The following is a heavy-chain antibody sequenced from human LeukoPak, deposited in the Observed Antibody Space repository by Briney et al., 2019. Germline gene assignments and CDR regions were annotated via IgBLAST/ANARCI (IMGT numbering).Heavy chain of an antibody. D-gene: IGHD1-26*01. CDR2: IYYSGST. CDR1: GGSISSSSYY. CDR3: ARGKKWELNNY. V-gene: IGHV4-39*01. Sequence: SETLSLTCTVSGGSISSSSYYWGWIRQPPGKGLEWIGSIYYSGSTYYNPSLKSRVTISVDTSKNQFSLKLSSVTAADTAVYYCARGKKWELNNYWGQGTLVTVSS. J-gene: IGHJ4*02.